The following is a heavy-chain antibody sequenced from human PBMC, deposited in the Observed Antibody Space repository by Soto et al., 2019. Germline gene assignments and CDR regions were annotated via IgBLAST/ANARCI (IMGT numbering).Heavy chain of an antibody. CDR2: IYYSGGT. CDR1: GGSISSSSYY. D-gene: IGHD3-3*01. J-gene: IGHJ6*02. Sequence: SETLSLTCTVSGGSISSSSYYWGWIRQPPGKGLGGIGSIYYSGGTYYDPSLKSRVTISVPTSKNQFSLKLSSVTAADTAVYYSAGGWNGHYYYYYYGKYVWGQGTTVTVS. V-gene: IGHV4-39*01. CDR3: AGGWNGHYYYYYYGKYV.